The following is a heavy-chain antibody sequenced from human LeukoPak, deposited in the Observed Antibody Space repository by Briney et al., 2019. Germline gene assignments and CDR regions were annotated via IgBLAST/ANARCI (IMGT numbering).Heavy chain of an antibody. Sequence: PSETLSLTCAVSGYSISSGYHWGWIRQPPGKGLEWIGSIYFSGSTYYNPSLKSRVTISVDTSKNQFSLKLSSVTAADTAVYYCARGGLRYSLSSWFDPWGQGTLVTVSS. CDR2: IYFSGST. J-gene: IGHJ5*02. CDR1: GYSISSGYH. V-gene: IGHV4-38-2*01. CDR3: ARGGLRYSLSSWFDP. D-gene: IGHD4-17*01.